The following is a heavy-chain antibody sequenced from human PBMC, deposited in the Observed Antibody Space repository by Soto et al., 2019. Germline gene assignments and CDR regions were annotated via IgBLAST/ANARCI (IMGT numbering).Heavy chain of an antibody. Sequence: SETLSLTCTVSGGSISSGDYYWSWIRQPPGKGLEWIGYIHYSGSTYYTPRLSRRVTISEDTSKNQCSLKRRSVCAADTALYYCARERGFGNDYGNYSFDNWGQGTLVTVPS. CDR1: GGSISSGDYY. V-gene: IGHV4-30-4*01. J-gene: IGHJ4*02. D-gene: IGHD4-17*01. CDR3: ARERGFGNDYGNYSFDN. CDR2: IHYSGST.